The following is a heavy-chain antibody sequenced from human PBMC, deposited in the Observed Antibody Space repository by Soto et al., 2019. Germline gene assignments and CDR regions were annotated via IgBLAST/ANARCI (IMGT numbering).Heavy chain of an antibody. Sequence: SSETLSLTCTVSGGSISSYYWSWIRQPPGKGLEWIGEILPNGGTNYNPSFKSRVTISVDKSKNNFSLRLNSVTAADTAVYYCASGITGINGTTDDSGQAKLGTVYS. V-gene: IGHV4-4*09. CDR3: ASGITGINGTTDD. CDR2: ILPNGGT. CDR1: GGSISSYY. J-gene: IGHJ4*02. D-gene: IGHD1-7*01.